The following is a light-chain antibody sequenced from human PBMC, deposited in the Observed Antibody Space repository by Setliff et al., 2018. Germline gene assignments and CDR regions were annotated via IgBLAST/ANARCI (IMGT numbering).Light chain of an antibody. CDR3: SSYAGSSTYV. CDR2: EVT. CDR1: SIDIDGYNY. V-gene: IGLV2-14*01. J-gene: IGLJ1*01. Sequence: QSALTQPASVSGSPGQSITISCTGTSIDIDGYNYVSWYQQHPGKVPKLMIYEVTNRPSGVSYRFSGSKSGNTASLTISGLQAEDEADYYCSSYAGSSTYVFGTGTKVTVL.